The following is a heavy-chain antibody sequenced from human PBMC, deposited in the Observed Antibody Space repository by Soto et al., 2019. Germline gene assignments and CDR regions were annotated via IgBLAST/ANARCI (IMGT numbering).Heavy chain of an antibody. D-gene: IGHD3-10*01. CDR1: GFTFSSFW. V-gene: IGHV3-74*01. CDR3: ARDERISMLRGVIPPPIYGMDV. J-gene: IGHJ6*02. Sequence: GGSLRLSCAASGFTFSSFWMHWVRQVPGKGLVWVSRINSDGSSTSYADSVKGRFTILRDNAKNTLYLQMDSLRAEDTAVYYCARDERISMLRGVIPPPIYGMDVWGQGTTVTVSS. CDR2: INSDGSST.